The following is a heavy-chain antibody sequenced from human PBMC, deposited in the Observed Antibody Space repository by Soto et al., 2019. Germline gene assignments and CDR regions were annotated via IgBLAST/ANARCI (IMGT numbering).Heavy chain of an antibody. CDR1: GIPVSSNY. CDR3: ARDGPYYYASRMDV. D-gene: IGHD3-10*01. Sequence: EVQLVESGGGLVQPGGSLRLSCAASGIPVSSNYMTWVRQAPGKGLEWVSVLHSGDDTYYANSVKGRFTISRHDSTNTLFLQMNSLTPEDTAVYYCARDGPYYYASRMDVWGQGTTVTVSS. CDR2: LHSGDDT. V-gene: IGHV3-53*04. J-gene: IGHJ6*02.